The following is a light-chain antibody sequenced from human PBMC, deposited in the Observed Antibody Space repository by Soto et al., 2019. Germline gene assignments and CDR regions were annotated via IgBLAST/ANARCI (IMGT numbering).Light chain of an antibody. CDR1: QSISSW. V-gene: IGKV1-5*01. CDR2: DAS. CDR3: QQYNSYPYT. Sequence: DIQMTQSPSTLSASVGDRVTITCRASQSISSWLAWYQQKPGKAPKLLINDASSLESGVPSRFSGSGSGTEFTLTISSLQPDDFATYYCQQYNSYPYTFGQGTKVDIK. J-gene: IGKJ2*01.